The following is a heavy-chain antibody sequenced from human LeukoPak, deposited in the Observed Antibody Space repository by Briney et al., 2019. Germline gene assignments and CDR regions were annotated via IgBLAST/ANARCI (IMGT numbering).Heavy chain of an antibody. Sequence: GGSLRLSCAASGLTLSTYEMNWVRQAPGKGLEWVSYISGSGSIIYYADSVKGRFTISRDNAKNSLYLQMNSLRGEDTAVYYCARHTRPGYGGSENAFDIWGQGTMVTVSS. CDR1: GLTLSTYE. J-gene: IGHJ3*02. V-gene: IGHV3-48*03. D-gene: IGHD5-12*01. CDR2: ISGSGSII. CDR3: ARHTRPGYGGSENAFDI.